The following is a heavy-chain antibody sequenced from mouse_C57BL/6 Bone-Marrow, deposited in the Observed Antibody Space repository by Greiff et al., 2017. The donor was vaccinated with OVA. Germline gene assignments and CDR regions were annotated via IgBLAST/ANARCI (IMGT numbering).Heavy chain of an antibody. Sequence: VKLQQPGAELVKPGASVKMSCKASGYTFTSYWITWVKQRPGQGLEWIGDIYPGSGSTNYNEKFKSKATLTVDTSSSTAYMQLSSLTSEDSAVYYCARYCGNYLYFDYWGQGTTLTVSS. CDR3: ARYCGNYLYFDY. D-gene: IGHD2-1*01. V-gene: IGHV1-55*01. J-gene: IGHJ2*01. CDR2: IYPGSGST. CDR1: GYTFTSYW.